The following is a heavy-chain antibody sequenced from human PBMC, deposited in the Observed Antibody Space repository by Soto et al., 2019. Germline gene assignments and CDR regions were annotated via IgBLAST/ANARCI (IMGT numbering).Heavy chain of an antibody. CDR2: IFYSGST. CDR3: GRGGFWVDY. CDR1: GGSISRYY. D-gene: IGHD5-12*01. V-gene: IGHV4-59*01. Sequence: PSETLSLTCTVSGGSISRYYWSWIRQPPGKELEWIGYIFYSGSTNFNPSLKSRVTMSVDTYKNQLSLKLSSVTAADTAVYYCGRGGFWVDYWGQGTLVTVSS. J-gene: IGHJ4*02.